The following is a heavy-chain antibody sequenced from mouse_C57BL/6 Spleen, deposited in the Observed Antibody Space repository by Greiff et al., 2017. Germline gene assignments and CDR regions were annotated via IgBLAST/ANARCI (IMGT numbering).Heavy chain of an antibody. Sequence: QVQLQQSGAELVRPGASVTLSCKASGYTFTDYEMHWVKQTPVHGLEWIGAIDPETGGTAYNQKFKGKAILTADKSSSTAYMELRSLTSEVSAVYYCTRPTVVAHFDYWGQGTTLTVSS. V-gene: IGHV1-15*01. CDR1: GYTFTDYE. CDR3: TRPTVVAHFDY. D-gene: IGHD1-1*01. CDR2: IDPETGGT. J-gene: IGHJ2*01.